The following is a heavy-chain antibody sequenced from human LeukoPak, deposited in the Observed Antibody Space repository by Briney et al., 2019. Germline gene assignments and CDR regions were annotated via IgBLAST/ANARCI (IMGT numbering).Heavy chain of an antibody. D-gene: IGHD3-3*02. Sequence: PSETLSLTCTVSGGSISSSSYYWGWIRQPPGKGLEWIGYIYYSGSTNYNPSLKSRVTISVGTSKNQFSLKLSSVTAADTAVYYCARAFYPGYYSYMAVWGKGTTVTVSS. V-gene: IGHV4-61*05. CDR3: ARAFYPGYYSYMAV. CDR2: IYYSGST. CDR1: GGSISSSSYY. J-gene: IGHJ6*03.